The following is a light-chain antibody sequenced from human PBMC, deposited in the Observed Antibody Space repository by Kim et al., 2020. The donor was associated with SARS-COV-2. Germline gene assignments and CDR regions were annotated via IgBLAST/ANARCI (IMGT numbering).Light chain of an antibody. V-gene: IGKV3-15*01. CDR3: QQYNNWPLPCT. J-gene: IGKJ2*02. CDR1: QSFGSN. Sequence: SPGASATLSGRASQSFGSNLAWYQQKPGQAPRLLFYGTSIRATGVPARFSGSGSGTEFTLTISSLQSEDFAVYYCQQYNNWPLPCTFGQGTKLEI. CDR2: GTS.